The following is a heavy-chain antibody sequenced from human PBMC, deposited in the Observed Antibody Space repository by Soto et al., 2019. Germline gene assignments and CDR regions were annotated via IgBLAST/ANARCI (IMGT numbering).Heavy chain of an antibody. V-gene: IGHV4-39*01. CDR3: ARFFGISGYYTN. D-gene: IGHD3-22*01. CDR2: IYYSGST. Sequence: SETLSLTCTVSGGSIISSSYYWGWIRQPPGEGLEWIGSIYYSGSTYYNPSLKSRVTISVDTSKNQFSLKLSSVTAADTAVYYCARFFGISGYYTNWGQGTLVTVSS. CDR1: GGSIISSSYY. J-gene: IGHJ4*02.